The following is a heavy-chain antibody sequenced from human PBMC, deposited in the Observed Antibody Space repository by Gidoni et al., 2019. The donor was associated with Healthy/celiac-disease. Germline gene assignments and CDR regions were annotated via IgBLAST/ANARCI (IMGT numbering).Heavy chain of an antibody. D-gene: IGHD3-16*02. CDR3: ARSPANDYVWGSYRPFDY. J-gene: IGHJ4*02. CDR1: GGTFSSYA. V-gene: IGHV1-69*04. Sequence: QVQLVQSGAEVKKPGSSVKVSCKASGGTFSSYAISWVRQAPGQGLEWMGRIIPIFGIANYAQKFQGRVTITADKSTSTAYMELSSLRSEDTAVYYCARSPANDYVWGSYRPFDYWGQGTLVTVSS. CDR2: IIPIFGIA.